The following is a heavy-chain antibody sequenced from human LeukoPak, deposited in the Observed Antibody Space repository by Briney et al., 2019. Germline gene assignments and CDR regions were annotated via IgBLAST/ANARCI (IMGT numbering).Heavy chain of an antibody. CDR1: GFIFSSYG. D-gene: IGHD2-2*01. CDR3: ARVVVLLGHYVLDV. V-gene: IGHV3-72*01. Sequence: GRSLRLSCAASGFIFSSYGMDWVRQAPGKGLEWVGRTRNKTKSYTTEYAASVKDRFSISRDDSKNSLYLQMNSLKTEDTAVYYCARVVVLLGHYVLDVWGQGTTVTVSS. J-gene: IGHJ6*02. CDR2: TRNKTKSYTT.